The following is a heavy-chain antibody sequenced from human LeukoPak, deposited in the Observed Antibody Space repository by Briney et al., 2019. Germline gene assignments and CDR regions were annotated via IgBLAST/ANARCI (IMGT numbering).Heavy chain of an antibody. D-gene: IGHD6-19*01. CDR3: TNVYRSLL. V-gene: IGHV3-49*04. CDR2: IRSKAYGGTT. CDR1: GFNFRAYW. Sequence: GGSLRLSCTTSGFNFRAYWMGWVRQAPGKGLEWVGFIRSKAYGGTTEYAASVKGRFTISRDDSKSIAYLQMNSLKTEDTAVYYCTNVYRSLLWGQGTLVTVSS. J-gene: IGHJ4*02.